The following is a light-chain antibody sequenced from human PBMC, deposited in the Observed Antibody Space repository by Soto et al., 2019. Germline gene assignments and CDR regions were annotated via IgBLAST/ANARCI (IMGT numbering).Light chain of an antibody. CDR2: VGTGGIVG. J-gene: IGLJ3*02. CDR3: GADHGSGSNFVWV. Sequence: QSVLTQPPSASASLGVSVTLTCTLSSGYSNYKVDWYQQRPGKGPRFVMRVGTGGIVGSKGDGIPDRFSVLGSGLNRYLTIKNIQEEDGSDYHCGADHGSGSNFVWVFGGGTQLTVL. CDR1: SGYSNYK. V-gene: IGLV9-49*01.